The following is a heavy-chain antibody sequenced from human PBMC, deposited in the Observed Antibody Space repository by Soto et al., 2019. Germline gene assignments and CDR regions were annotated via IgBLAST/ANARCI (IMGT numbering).Heavy chain of an antibody. J-gene: IGHJ4*01. V-gene: IGHV1-2*02. CDR2: VNPNSGGT. Sequence: GASVKVSCKASGYTFTGYYMHWVRQAPGQGLEWMGWVNPNSGGTNYAQKFQGRVTMTRDTSISTAYMELSRLRSDDTAVYYCARAVLYCSSTSCSSYYFDYWGHGTLVTVSS. CDR1: GYTFTGYY. D-gene: IGHD2-2*01. CDR3: ARAVLYCSSTSCSSYYFDY.